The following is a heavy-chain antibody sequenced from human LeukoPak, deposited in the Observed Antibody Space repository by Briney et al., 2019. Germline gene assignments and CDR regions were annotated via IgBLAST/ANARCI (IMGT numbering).Heavy chain of an antibody. CDR3: ATMSVDIVATIERGFDY. CDR1: GFTFSSYS. V-gene: IGHV3-48*01. J-gene: IGHJ4*02. Sequence: GGSLRLSCAASGFTFSSYSMNWVRQAPGKGLEWVSYISSSSSTIYYADSVKGRFIISRDNAKNSLYLQMTSLSAEDTAVYYCATMSVDIVATIERGFDYWGQGTLVTVSS. D-gene: IGHD5-12*01. CDR2: ISSSSSTI.